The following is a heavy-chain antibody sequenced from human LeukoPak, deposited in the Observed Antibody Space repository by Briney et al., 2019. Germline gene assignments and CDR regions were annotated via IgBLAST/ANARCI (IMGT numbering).Heavy chain of an antibody. Sequence: GGSLRLSCAASGFTFSSYSMNWVRQAPGKGLEWVSSISSSSSYIYYADSVKGRFSISRDNAKNSLYLQMNSLRAEDTAVYYCARPRAVAGGGYDYWGQGTLVTVSS. CDR2: ISSSSSYI. CDR3: ARPRAVAGGGYDY. V-gene: IGHV3-21*01. CDR1: GFTFSSYS. J-gene: IGHJ4*02. D-gene: IGHD6-19*01.